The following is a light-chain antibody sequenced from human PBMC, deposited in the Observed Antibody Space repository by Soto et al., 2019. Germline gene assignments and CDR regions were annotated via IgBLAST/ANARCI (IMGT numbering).Light chain of an antibody. CDR1: QSITNY. Sequence: DIQITQSPSSLSASIGDRVTITCRASQSITNYLNWYQQTPGKAPKLLLYAASSMQDGVPARISVSGSGTELTLTISSLQSEDFALYGCQRYEKWPIITFGQGTRLEIK. CDR3: QRYEKWPIIT. V-gene: IGKV1-39*01. CDR2: AAS. J-gene: IGKJ5*01.